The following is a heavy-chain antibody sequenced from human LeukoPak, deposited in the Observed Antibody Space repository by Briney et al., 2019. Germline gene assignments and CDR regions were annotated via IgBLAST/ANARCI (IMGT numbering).Heavy chain of an antibody. D-gene: IGHD3-10*01. Sequence: SETLSLTCTVSGGSISSSSYYWGWIRQPPGKGLEWIGSIYYSGSTYYNPSLKSRVTISVDTSKNQFSLKLSSVTAADTAVYYCASGWFGEAPDYWGQGTLVTVSS. J-gene: IGHJ4*02. CDR2: IYYSGST. CDR1: GGSISSSSYY. V-gene: IGHV4-39*01. CDR3: ASGWFGEAPDY.